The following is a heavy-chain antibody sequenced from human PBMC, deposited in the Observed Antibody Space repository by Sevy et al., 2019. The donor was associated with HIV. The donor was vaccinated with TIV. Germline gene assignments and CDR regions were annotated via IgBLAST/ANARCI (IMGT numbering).Heavy chain of an antibody. J-gene: IGHJ4*02. CDR1: GGSFSGYY. Sequence: SETLSLTCAVYGGSFSGYYWSWIRQPPGKGLEWIGEINHSGSTNYNPSLKSRVTISVDTSKNQFSLKLSSVTAADTAVYYCARVCQQLAATYFDYWGQGTLVTVSS. D-gene: IGHD6-6*01. CDR2: INHSGST. CDR3: ARVCQQLAATYFDY. V-gene: IGHV4-34*01.